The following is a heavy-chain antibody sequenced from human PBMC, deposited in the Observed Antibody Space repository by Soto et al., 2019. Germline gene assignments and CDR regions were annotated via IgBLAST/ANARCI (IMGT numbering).Heavy chain of an antibody. CDR1: GYSFTSYG. Sequence: SVKVSCKASGYSFTSYGFSWVRQAPGQGPEWIGGIIPILTTPNYAQKFQGRVTIVADESTTTVYMELSSLKFEDTAVYYCATSVGIAPTGEDGMDVWGQGTSVTVSS. J-gene: IGHJ6*02. D-gene: IGHD2-8*02. CDR3: ATSVGIAPTGEDGMDV. CDR2: IIPILTTP. V-gene: IGHV1-69*13.